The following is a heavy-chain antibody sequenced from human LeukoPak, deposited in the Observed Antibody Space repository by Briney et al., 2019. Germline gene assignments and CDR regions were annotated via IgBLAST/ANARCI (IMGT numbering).Heavy chain of an antibody. Sequence: GASVKVSCKASGYTFTGYYMHWVRQAPGQGLEWMGWINPNSGGTNYAQKFQGRVTMTRDTSISTAYMELSRLRSDDTAVYYCAVRSSTSWYYYGMDVWGQGTTVTVSS. D-gene: IGHD2-2*01. CDR2: INPNSGGT. V-gene: IGHV1-2*02. CDR3: AVRSSTSWYYYGMDV. J-gene: IGHJ6*02. CDR1: GYTFTGYY.